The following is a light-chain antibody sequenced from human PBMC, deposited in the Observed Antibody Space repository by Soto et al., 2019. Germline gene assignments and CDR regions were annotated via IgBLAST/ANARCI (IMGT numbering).Light chain of an antibody. CDR3: LSFTSSFTYI. CDR1: SSDVGGYNY. V-gene: IGLV2-14*01. J-gene: IGLJ1*01. CDR2: EVT. Sequence: ALTQPASVSGSPGQSITISCTGTSSDVGGYNYVSWYQHHPGKAPKLMIYEVTNRPSGVSIRFSGSKSGTTASLTISGLQAEDEADYYCLSFTSSFTYIFGTGTTVTVL.